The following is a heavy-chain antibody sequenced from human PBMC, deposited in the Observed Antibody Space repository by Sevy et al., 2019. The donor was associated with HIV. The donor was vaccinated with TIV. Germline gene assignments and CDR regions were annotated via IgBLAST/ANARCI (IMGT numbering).Heavy chain of an antibody. D-gene: IGHD3-10*01. V-gene: IGHV3-33*01. CDR2: IWYEGINE. CDR1: GFAFSTYG. Sequence: GGSLRLSCTASGFAFSTYGMNWVRQAPGKGLEWVAIIWYEGINEDYAEPVKGRFTISRDNSKNTLYLQMNSLGVDDTAVYYCAGERRSSGIDYWGQGTLVTVSS. J-gene: IGHJ4*01. CDR3: AGERRSSGIDY.